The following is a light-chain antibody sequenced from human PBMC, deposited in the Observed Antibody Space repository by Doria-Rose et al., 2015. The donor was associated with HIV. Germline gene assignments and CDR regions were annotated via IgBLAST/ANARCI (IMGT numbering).Light chain of an antibody. Sequence: TQSPLSLSVTPGQPASISCRSSQSLVNSDGKTYLYWYLQKPDQSPQLLIYEVSNRFSGVPDRFSGSGSGTDFTLKISRVEPEDFGVYYCMQTILLPFTFGPGTTVDIK. CDR3: MQTILLPFT. J-gene: IGKJ3*01. V-gene: IGKV2D-29*02. CDR1: QSLVNSDGKTY. CDR2: EVS.